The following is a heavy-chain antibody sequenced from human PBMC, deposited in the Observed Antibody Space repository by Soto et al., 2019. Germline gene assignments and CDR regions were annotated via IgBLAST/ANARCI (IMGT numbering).Heavy chain of an antibody. CDR1: GVTFSSYG. CDR2: ISGSGGST. D-gene: IGHD3-16*01. J-gene: IGHJ6*02. Sequence: PXGSLKLSCPASGVTFSSYGMSWVRQAPGKGLEWVSAISGSGGSTYYADSVKGRFTISRDNSKNTLYLQMNSLRAEDTAVYYCAKDRALGGDYYYGMDVWGQGTTVTVSS. CDR3: AKDRALGGDYYYGMDV. V-gene: IGHV3-23*01.